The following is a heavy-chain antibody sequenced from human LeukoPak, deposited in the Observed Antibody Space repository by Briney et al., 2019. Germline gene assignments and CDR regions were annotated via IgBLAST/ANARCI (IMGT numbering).Heavy chain of an antibody. J-gene: IGHJ4*02. Sequence: GGSLRLSCAASGFSFSSYAMSWVRQAPGKGLEWVANIKQDGSEKYYVDSVKGRFTISRDNAKNSLYLQMNSLRAEDTAVYYCARGGELSDYWGQGTLVTVSS. V-gene: IGHV3-7*01. CDR2: IKQDGSEK. D-gene: IGHD1-26*01. CDR1: GFSFSSYA. CDR3: ARGGELSDY.